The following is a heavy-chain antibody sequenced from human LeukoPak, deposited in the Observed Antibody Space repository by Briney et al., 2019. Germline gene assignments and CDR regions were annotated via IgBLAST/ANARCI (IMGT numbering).Heavy chain of an antibody. CDR3: ARRNGYSYGIDY. CDR1: GYSISSGYY. Sequence: PSETLSLTCTVSGYSISSGYYWGWIRQPPGKGLEWIGSIYHSGSTYYNPSLKSRVTISVDTSKNQFSLKLSSVTAADTAVYYCARRNGYSYGIDYWGQGTLVTVSS. CDR2: IYHSGST. V-gene: IGHV4-38-2*02. D-gene: IGHD5-18*01. J-gene: IGHJ4*02.